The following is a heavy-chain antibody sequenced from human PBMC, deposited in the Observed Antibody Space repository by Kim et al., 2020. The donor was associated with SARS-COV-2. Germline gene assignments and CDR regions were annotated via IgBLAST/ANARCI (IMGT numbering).Heavy chain of an antibody. D-gene: IGHD3-9*01. V-gene: IGHV1-69*13. Sequence: SVKVSCKASGGTFSSYAISWVRQAPGQGLEWMGGIIPIFGTANYAQKIQGRVTITADESTNTAYMELSSPRSEDTAVYYCTTQRRDFDWLQNWFDPWGQGTLVTVSS. CDR1: GGTFSSYA. J-gene: IGHJ5*02. CDR2: IIPIFGTA. CDR3: TTQRRDFDWLQNWFDP.